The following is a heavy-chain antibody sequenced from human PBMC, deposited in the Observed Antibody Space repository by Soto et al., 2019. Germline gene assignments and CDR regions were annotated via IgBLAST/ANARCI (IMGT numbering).Heavy chain of an antibody. CDR2: ICYDGGNK. J-gene: IGHJ4*02. D-gene: IGHD2-15*01. CDR3: ARVYCSGGSCYHPDY. Sequence: GGSLRLSCAASGFTFSSFAMHWVRQAPGKGLEWVAGICYDGGNKFYADSVKGRFTISRDNAKNSLYLQMNSLRAEDTALYYCARVYCSGGSCYHPDYWGQGILVTVSS. CDR1: GFTFSSFA. V-gene: IGHV3-33*08.